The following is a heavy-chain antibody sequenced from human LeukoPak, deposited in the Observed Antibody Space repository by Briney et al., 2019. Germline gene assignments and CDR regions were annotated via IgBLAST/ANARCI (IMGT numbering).Heavy chain of an antibody. J-gene: IGHJ4*02. V-gene: IGHV3-23*01. CDR1: GFTFNSYA. D-gene: IGHD6-19*01. CDR3: GKTTTGYSSGRYPGWPVDY. Sequence: GGSLRLPCAASGFTFNSYAMYWVRQAPGKGLEWVSGIFGSGGSAHYADSVKGRFTISRDNSRNTVYLQVDSLRVEDTAVYYCGKTTTGYSSGRYPGWPVDYWGQGTLVTVSS. CDR2: IFGSGGSA.